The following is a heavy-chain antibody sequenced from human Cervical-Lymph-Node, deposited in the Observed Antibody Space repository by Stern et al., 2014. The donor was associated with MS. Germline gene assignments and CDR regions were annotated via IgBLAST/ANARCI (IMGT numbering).Heavy chain of an antibody. Sequence: VQLVQSGAEVKKPGSSVKVSCQASGGTFSTLAINWVRQASGQGLEWMGGIIPIIDSANYAQKFQDRVTITADTSTRTVYMELRNLSTEDTAVFFCARDRRDAHTYAFDTWGQGTPVTGSA. V-gene: IGHV1-69*06. CDR2: IIPIIDSA. CDR3: ARDRRDAHTYAFDT. J-gene: IGHJ3*02. CDR1: GGTFSTLA. D-gene: IGHD5-24*01.